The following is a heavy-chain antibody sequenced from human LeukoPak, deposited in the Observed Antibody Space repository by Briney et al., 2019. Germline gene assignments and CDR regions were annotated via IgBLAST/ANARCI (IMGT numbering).Heavy chain of an antibody. CDR1: GFTLSSNY. CDR2: ISNDGDT. V-gene: IGHV3-53*01. D-gene: IGHD6-19*01. J-gene: IGHJ4*02. Sequence: PGGSLTLSCAASGFTLSSNYMSWVRQGPGKGLECVSVISNDGDTYYSESVMGRFTISRDTSKNTVSLQMSSLRAEDTAVYYCAGDKTAGGWYEFDYWGQGTLVTVSS. CDR3: AGDKTAGGWYEFDY.